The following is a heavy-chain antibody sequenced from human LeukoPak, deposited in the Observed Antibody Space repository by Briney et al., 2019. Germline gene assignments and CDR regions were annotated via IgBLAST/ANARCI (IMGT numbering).Heavy chain of an antibody. CDR3: ARLSPLDYGDYDY. CDR2: ISWNSGSI. D-gene: IGHD4-17*01. V-gene: IGHV3-9*01. CDR1: GFTFDDYA. Sequence: GGPLRLSCAASGFTFDDYAMHWVRQAPGKGLEWVSGISWNSGSIGYADSVKGRFTISRDNAKNSLYLQMNSLRAEDTAVYYCARLSPLDYGDYDYWGQGTLVTVSS. J-gene: IGHJ4*02.